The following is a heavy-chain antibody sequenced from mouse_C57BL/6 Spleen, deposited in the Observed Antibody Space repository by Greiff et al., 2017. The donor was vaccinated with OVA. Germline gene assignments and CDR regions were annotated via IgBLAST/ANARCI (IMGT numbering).Heavy chain of an antibody. CDR3: ARVSYYYGSSSYYFDY. CDR2: IDPSDSYT. D-gene: IGHD1-1*01. V-gene: IGHV1-69*01. CDR1: GYTFTSYW. J-gene: IGHJ2*01. Sequence: VQLQQPGAELVMPGASVKLSCKASGYTFTSYWMHWVQQRPGQGLEWIGEIDPSDSYTNYNQKFKGKSTLTVDKSSSTAYMQLSSLTSEDSAVYYCARVSYYYGSSSYYFDYWGQGTTLTVSS.